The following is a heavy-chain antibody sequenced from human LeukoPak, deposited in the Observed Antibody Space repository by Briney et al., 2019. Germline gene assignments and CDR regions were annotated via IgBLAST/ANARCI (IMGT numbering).Heavy chain of an antibody. D-gene: IGHD3-10*01. J-gene: IGHJ4*02. V-gene: IGHV3-15*01. CDR1: GFGFSYAW. CDR3: TTLRSLDY. Sequence: GGSLRLSCAASGFGFSYAWMNWVRQAPGKGLEWVGRIISKTDGGITDYAAPVRRRFTISRDDSKNTLYLEMNNLKPEDTAVYYCTTLRSLDYWGQGTLVTVSS. CDR2: IISKTDGGIT.